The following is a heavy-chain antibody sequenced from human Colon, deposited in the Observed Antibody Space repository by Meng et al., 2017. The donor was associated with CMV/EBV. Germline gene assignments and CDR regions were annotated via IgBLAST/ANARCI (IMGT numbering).Heavy chain of an antibody. CDR1: GFTISDRH. Sequence: GESLKISCEVSGFTISDRHMSWIRQAPGKGLDWIIYVTRDSMIYSADSVRGRFTISRDNAKNSMYLQLNSLRAEDTAVYYCARDPFIKAFDIWGQGTMVTVSS. V-gene: IGHV3-11*04. J-gene: IGHJ3*02. CDR3: ARDPFIKAFDI. CDR2: VTRDSMI.